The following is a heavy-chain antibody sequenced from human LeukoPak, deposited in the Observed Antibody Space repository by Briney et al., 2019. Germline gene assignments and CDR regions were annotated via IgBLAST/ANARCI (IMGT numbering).Heavy chain of an antibody. V-gene: IGHV3-21*06. Sequence: GGSLRLSCAASGFTVSSNYMSWVRQAPGKGLEWVSSVSNSGDYIHYADSVKGRFTISRDNSKNSLYLQMNSLRAEDTAVYYCARALIGYYFDYWGQGTLVTVSS. J-gene: IGHJ4*02. CDR1: GFTVSSNY. CDR2: VSNSGDYI. CDR3: ARALIGYYFDY. D-gene: IGHD2-8*01.